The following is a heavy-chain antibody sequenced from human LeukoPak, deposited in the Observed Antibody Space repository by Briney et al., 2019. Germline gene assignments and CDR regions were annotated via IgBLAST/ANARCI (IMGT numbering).Heavy chain of an antibody. Sequence: GGSLRLSCVTSGFPLSTYGVHWVRQAPGSGLEWLAYIHYDGYTTNYADSVKGRFTISRENSKNTLYLQMNSLRAEDTAVYYCAKDSKIVGATFRSYHYMDVWGKGTAVTVSS. D-gene: IGHD1-26*01. CDR3: AKDSKIVGATFRSYHYMDV. CDR2: IHYDGYTT. J-gene: IGHJ6*03. V-gene: IGHV3-30*02. CDR1: GFPLSTYG.